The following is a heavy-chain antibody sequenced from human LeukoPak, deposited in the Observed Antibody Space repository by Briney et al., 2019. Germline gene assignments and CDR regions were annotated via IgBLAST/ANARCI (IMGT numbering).Heavy chain of an antibody. D-gene: IGHD5-12*01. CDR3: ARHKAERGSSGYDWGAFDV. CDR1: GYRSNNYW. J-gene: IGHJ3*01. V-gene: IGHV5-51*01. Sequence: GESLKISCKNSGYRSNNYWSGWVRQMPGKGLEWMGIIYLDDSDTRYSPSFQGQVTISADKSISTAYLQWSSLKASDTAMYYCARHKAERGSSGYDWGAFDVWGQGKMVTVSS. CDR2: IYLDDSDT.